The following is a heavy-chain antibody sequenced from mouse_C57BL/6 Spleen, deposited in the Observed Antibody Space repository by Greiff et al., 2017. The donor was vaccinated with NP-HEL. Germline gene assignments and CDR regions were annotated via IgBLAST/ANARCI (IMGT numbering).Heavy chain of an antibody. Sequence: VQLQQSGAELVRPGTSVKVSCKASGYAFTNYLIEWVKQRPGQGLEWIGVINPGSGGTNYNEKFKGKATLTADKSSSTAYMQLSSLTSEDSAVYFCARSSGYYGYYYAMDYWGQGTSVTVSS. CDR2: INPGSGGT. V-gene: IGHV1-54*01. D-gene: IGHD1-2*01. CDR3: ARSSGYYGYYYAMDY. J-gene: IGHJ4*01. CDR1: GYAFTNYL.